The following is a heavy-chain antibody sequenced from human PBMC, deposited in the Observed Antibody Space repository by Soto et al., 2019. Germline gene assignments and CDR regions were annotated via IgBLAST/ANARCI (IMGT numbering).Heavy chain of an antibody. CDR3: ERQYYYDSSGYYLDY. CDR1: GGSISSSSYY. CDR2: IYYSGIT. D-gene: IGHD3-22*01. Sequence: ERLCRACPVSGGSISSSSYYWGWIRQPPGKGLEWIGSIYYSGITYYNPSLKSRVTISVDTSKNQFSLKLSSVTAADTAVYYCERQYYYDSSGYYLDYWGQGTLVTVYS. V-gene: IGHV4-39*01. J-gene: IGHJ4*02.